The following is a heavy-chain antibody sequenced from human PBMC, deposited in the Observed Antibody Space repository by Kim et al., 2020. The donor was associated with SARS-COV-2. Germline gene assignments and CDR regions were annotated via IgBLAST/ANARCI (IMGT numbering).Heavy chain of an antibody. CDR3: ARGNYDSSGYYAN. CDR2: IYYSGST. V-gene: IGHV4-59*01. J-gene: IGHJ4*02. Sequence: SETLSLTCTVSGGSISSYYWSWIRQPPGKGLEWIGYIYYSGSTNYNPSLKSRVTISVDTSKNQFSLKLSSVTAADTAVYYCARGNYDSSGYYANWGQGTL. D-gene: IGHD3-22*01. CDR1: GGSISSYY.